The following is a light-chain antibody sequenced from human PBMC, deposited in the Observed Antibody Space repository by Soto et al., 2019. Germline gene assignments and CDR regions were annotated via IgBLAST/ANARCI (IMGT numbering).Light chain of an antibody. J-gene: IGLJ1*01. V-gene: IGLV2-14*01. CDR1: HYDF. Sequence: QSVLTQPASVSGSPGQSITICCSGYLHYDFVSWYQQHPATAPKLVLYQVSQRPSALSDRFSRSTPSHTASPTTAGLESVGEAVYYCGSYTSSFNYVCGTVTKANV. CDR2: QVS. CDR3: GSYTSSFNYV.